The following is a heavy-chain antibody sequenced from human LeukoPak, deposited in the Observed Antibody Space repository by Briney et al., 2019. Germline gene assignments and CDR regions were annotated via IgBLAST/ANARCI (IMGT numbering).Heavy chain of an antibody. V-gene: IGHV4-34*01. Sequence: PSETLSLTCAVYGGSFSGYYWGWIRQPPGKGLEWIGEINHSGSTNYNPSLKSRVTISVDTSKNQFSLKLSSETAADTAVYYCACSSTNYYYYGMDVWGQGTTVTVSS. CDR1: GGSFSGYY. J-gene: IGHJ6*02. CDR2: INHSGST. CDR3: ACSSTNYYYYGMDV. D-gene: IGHD2-2*01.